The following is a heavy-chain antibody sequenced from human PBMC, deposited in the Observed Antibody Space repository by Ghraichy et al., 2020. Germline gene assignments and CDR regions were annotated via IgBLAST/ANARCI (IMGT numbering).Heavy chain of an antibody. J-gene: IGHJ4*02. CDR2: ISYDGSNK. V-gene: IGHV3-30*04. D-gene: IGHD6-13*01. CDR1: GFTFSSYA. Sequence: GGSLRLSCAASGFTFSSYAMHWVRQAPGKGLEWVAVISYDGSNKYYADSVKGRFTISRDNSKNTLYLQMNSLRAEDTAVYYCARALGQQLAVLGYWGQGTLVTVSS. CDR3: ARALGQQLAVLGY.